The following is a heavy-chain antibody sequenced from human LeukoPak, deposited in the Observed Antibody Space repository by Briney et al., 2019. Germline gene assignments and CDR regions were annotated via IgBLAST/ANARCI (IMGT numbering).Heavy chain of an antibody. D-gene: IGHD6-19*01. CDR3: ARDAIAVADSYYFDY. J-gene: IGHJ4*02. CDR2: IYTRGST. V-gene: IGHV4-4*07. Sequence: SETLSLTCTVSGGSISSYYWSWIRQPAGKGLEWIGRIYTRGSTNYNPSLKSRVTMSVDTSKNQFSLKLSSVTAADTAVYYCARDAIAVADSYYFDYWGQGTLVTVSS. CDR1: GGSISSYY.